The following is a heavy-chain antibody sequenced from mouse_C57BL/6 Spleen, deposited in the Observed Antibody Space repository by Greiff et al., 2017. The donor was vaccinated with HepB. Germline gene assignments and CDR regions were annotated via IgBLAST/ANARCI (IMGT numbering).Heavy chain of an antibody. Sequence: EVQLQQSGAELVRPGASVKLSCTASGFNIKDYYMHWVKQRPEQGLEWIGRIDPEDGDTEYAPKFQGKATMTADTSSNTAYLQLSSLTSEDTAVYYCTTLLITTVVAPDFDVWGTGTTVTVSS. CDR1: GFNIKDYY. D-gene: IGHD1-1*01. J-gene: IGHJ1*03. V-gene: IGHV14-1*01. CDR3: TTLLITTVVAPDFDV. CDR2: IDPEDGDT.